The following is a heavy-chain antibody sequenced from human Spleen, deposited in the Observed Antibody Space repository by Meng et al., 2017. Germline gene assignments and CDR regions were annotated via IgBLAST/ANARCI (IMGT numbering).Heavy chain of an antibody. J-gene: IGHJ5*02. V-gene: IGHV4-30-4*01. CDR2: IYYSGST. Sequence: QVQLQESGPGLVKPSQTLSLTCPVSGGSFSSGDYYWTWIRQPPGQGLEWIGYIYYSGSTYYNPSLKSRLTISVDTSKNQFSLKLSYVPAADTAVYYCARARRYSSSSHPLDPWGQGTLVTVSS. D-gene: IGHD6-6*01. CDR3: ARARRYSSSSHPLDP. CDR1: GGSFSSGDYY.